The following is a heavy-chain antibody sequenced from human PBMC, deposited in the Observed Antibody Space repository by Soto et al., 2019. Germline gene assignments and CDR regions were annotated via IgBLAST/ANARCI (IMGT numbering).Heavy chain of an antibody. Sequence: EMQLVESGGGLLQPGGSLRLSCAGSGFTFSIYWLSWVRQAPGKGLEWVASIKEDGSEKYYVDSVKGRFTISRDNAKNSLYLQMNSLRAEDTAVYYCARLRPTSYFDYWGQGTLVTVSS. V-gene: IGHV3-7*01. CDR1: GFTFSIYW. J-gene: IGHJ4*02. CDR2: IKEDGSEK. CDR3: ARLRPTSYFDY. D-gene: IGHD3-10*01.